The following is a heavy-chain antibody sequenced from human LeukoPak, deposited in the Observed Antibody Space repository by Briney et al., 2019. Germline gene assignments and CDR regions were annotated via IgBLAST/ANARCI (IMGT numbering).Heavy chain of an antibody. V-gene: IGHV4-61*02. J-gene: IGHJ4*02. Sequence: SETLSLTCTVSGGSISSGSYYWSWIRQPAGKGLEWIGRIYTSGSTNYNPSLKSRVTISVDMSKNQFSLKLSSVTAADTAVYYCAREIAYDFWSGYLHQSDYWGQGTLVTVSS. CDR2: IYTSGST. CDR1: GGSISSGSYY. D-gene: IGHD3-3*01. CDR3: AREIAYDFWSGYLHQSDY.